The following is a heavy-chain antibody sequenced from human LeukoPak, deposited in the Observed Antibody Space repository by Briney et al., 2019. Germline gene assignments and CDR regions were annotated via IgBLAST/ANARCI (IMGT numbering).Heavy chain of an antibody. CDR3: ARVVIKSWFDP. J-gene: IGHJ5*02. CDR1: GGSFSGYY. D-gene: IGHD3-16*02. CDR2: INHSGNT. V-gene: IGHV4-34*01. Sequence: SETLSLTCAVYGGSFSGYYWSWIRQPPGKGLEWIGEINHSGNTNYNPSLKSRVTISVDTSKNQFSLKLGSVTAADTAVYYCARVVIKSWFDPWGQGTLVTVSS.